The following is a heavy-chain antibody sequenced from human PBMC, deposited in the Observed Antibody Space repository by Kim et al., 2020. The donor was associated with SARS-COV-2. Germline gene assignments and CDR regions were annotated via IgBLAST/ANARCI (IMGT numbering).Heavy chain of an antibody. CDR3: SHLDRSSLGY. Sequence: SETLSLTCTVSGGSISSSSYYWGWIRQPPGKGLEWIGSIYYSGSTYYNPSLKSRVTISVDTSKYQLSLKLGSVTAADTAVYYCSHLDRSSLGYWGQGTLVTVSP. CDR1: GGSISSSSYY. CDR2: IYYSGST. D-gene: IGHD6-6*01. J-gene: IGHJ4*02. V-gene: IGHV4-39*01.